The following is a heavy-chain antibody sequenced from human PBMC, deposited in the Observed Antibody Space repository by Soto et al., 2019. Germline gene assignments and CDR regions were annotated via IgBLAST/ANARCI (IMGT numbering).Heavy chain of an antibody. D-gene: IGHD6-19*01. J-gene: IGHJ4*02. CDR1: GFTFDDYA. CDR2: ISWNSGSI. V-gene: IGHV3-9*01. CDR3: AKDQGSGWYPTTGVRAPSFDY. Sequence: EVQLVESGGGLVQPGRSLRLSCAASGFTFDDYAMHWVRQAPGKGLEWVSGISWNSGSIGYADSVKGRFTISRDNAKNSLYLQMNSLRAEDTVLYYCAKDQGSGWYPTTGVRAPSFDYWGQGTLVTVSS.